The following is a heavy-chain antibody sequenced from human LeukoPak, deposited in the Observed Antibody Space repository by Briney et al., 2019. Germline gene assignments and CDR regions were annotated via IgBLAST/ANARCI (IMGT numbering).Heavy chain of an antibody. V-gene: IGHV3-23*01. CDR3: AKILDYYDSSGYPFDY. CDR2: ISGSGGST. D-gene: IGHD3-22*01. J-gene: IGHJ4*02. Sequence: PGGSLRLSCAASGFTFSSYAMSWVRRAPGKGLEWVSAISGSGGSTYYADSVKGRFTISRDNSKNTLYLQMNSLRAEDTAVYYCAKILDYYDSSGYPFDYWGQGTLVTVSS. CDR1: GFTFSSYA.